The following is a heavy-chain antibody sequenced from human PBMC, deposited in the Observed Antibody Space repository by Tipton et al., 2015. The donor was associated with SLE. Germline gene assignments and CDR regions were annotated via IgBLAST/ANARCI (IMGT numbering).Heavy chain of an antibody. Sequence: TLSLTCTVSGDSIISSYWSWIRQPPGKGLEWIGYIYYSGTTNYNPSLKSQVTISVDTSKNQVSLKLSSVTAADTAVYYCASARDHWLVYDYWGQGTLVTVSS. D-gene: IGHD6-19*01. V-gene: IGHV4-59*01. CDR3: ASARDHWLVYDY. CDR2: IYYSGTT. CDR1: GDSIISSY. J-gene: IGHJ4*02.